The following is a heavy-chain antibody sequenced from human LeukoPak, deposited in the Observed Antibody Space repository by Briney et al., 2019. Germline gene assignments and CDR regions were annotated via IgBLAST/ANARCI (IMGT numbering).Heavy chain of an antibody. Sequence: PGGSLGPSCAASRFTFRDHFMSWIRQPPGKGLEYVSYISSSGSDTYYSDSVKGRFTVSRDNAKNSLFLQMNSLRAEDTAVYYCATAPTEDGDGSSPGYWGQGTLVTVSS. CDR3: ATAPTEDGDGSSPGY. V-gene: IGHV3-11*04. J-gene: IGHJ4*02. CDR2: ISSSGSDT. D-gene: IGHD4-17*01. CDR1: RFTFRDHF.